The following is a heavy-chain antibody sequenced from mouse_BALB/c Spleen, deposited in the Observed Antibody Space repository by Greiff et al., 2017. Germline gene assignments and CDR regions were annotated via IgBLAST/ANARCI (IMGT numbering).Heavy chain of an antibody. CDR2: ILPGSGST. Sequence: VQLQQSGAELMKPGASVKISCKATGYTFSSYWIEWVKQRPGHGLEWIGEILPGSGSTNYNEKFKGKATFTADTSSNTAYMQLSSLTSEDSAVYYCARMGYRGYFDYWGQGTTLTVSS. D-gene: IGHD2-12*01. CDR1: GYTFSSYW. J-gene: IGHJ2*01. CDR3: ARMGYRGYFDY. V-gene: IGHV1-9*01.